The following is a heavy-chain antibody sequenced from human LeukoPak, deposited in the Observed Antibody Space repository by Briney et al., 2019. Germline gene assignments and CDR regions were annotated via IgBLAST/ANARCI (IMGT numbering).Heavy chain of an antibody. Sequence: ASVKVSCKASGYTFTSYAMHWVRQAPGQRLEWMGWINAGNGNTKYSQEFQGRVTITRDTSASTAYMELSSLRSEDMAVYYCARASDLGGYFDYWGQGTLVTVSS. CDR2: INAGNGNT. J-gene: IGHJ4*02. V-gene: IGHV1-3*03. CDR3: ARASDLGGYFDY. CDR1: GYTFTSYA. D-gene: IGHD3-16*01.